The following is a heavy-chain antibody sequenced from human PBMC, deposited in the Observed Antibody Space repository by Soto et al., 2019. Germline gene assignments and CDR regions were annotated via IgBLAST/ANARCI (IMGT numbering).Heavy chain of an antibody. D-gene: IGHD6-19*01. CDR2: INAGNGNT. J-gene: IGHJ4*02. CDR3: ARGGEYSSVKN. CDR1: GYAFTTYT. V-gene: IGHV1-3*01. Sequence: ASVKVSCKASGYAFTTYTVHWVRQAPGQRLEWMGWINAGNGNTKYSQKFQGRATITRDTSASTAYMELSSLTSEDTAVYYCARGGEYSSVKNWGQGTLVTVSS.